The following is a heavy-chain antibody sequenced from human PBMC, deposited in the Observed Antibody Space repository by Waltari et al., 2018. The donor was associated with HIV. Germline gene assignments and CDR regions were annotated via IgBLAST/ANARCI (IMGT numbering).Heavy chain of an antibody. J-gene: IGHJ4*02. V-gene: IGHV3-74*01. D-gene: IGHD1-1*01. Sequence: EVRLVESGGGLGQPGGSLRLSCAGSGFTFSRYWVHWVRQTPGKGLELVSMIKPDGTQTSYADSVKGRFTITRDNAKSTLHIQLNALSVEDTALYFCTGDTFGNDDFWGQGVLVTVSS. CDR1: GFTFSRYW. CDR2: IKPDGTQT. CDR3: TGDTFGNDDF.